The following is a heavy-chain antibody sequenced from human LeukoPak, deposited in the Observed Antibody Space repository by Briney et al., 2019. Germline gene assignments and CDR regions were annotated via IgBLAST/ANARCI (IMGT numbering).Heavy chain of an antibody. CDR1: GGSLSGYY. V-gene: IGHV4-34*01. J-gene: IGHJ4*02. D-gene: IGHD3-10*01. CDR2: INHSGST. CDR3: ARVGPYKITMVRGIMGYFDS. Sequence: SETLSLTCAVYGGSLSGYYSTWIRQPPGKGLEWIGEINHSGSTNYNASLKSRLTISVDTSKNQFSLKLSSVTAADTAVYYCARVGPYKITMVRGIMGYFDSWGQGNLVTVSS.